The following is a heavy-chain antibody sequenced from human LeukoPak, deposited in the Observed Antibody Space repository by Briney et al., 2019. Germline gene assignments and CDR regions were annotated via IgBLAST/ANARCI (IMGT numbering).Heavy chain of an antibody. CDR1: GYTFNRFR. Sequence: ASVKVSCKASGYTFNRFRINRVRQAPGQGLEWMGWISAYDENTNYAQKFQDRVTLTTDVSTTTAYMELRSLRYDDTAVYYCARDYYQLDTAVVTTDYWGQGTLVTVSS. J-gene: IGHJ4*02. V-gene: IGHV1-18*01. CDR3: ARDYYQLDTAVVTTDY. CDR2: ISAYDENT. D-gene: IGHD5-18*01.